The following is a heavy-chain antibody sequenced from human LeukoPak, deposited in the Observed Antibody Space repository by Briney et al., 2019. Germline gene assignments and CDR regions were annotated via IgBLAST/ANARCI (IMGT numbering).Heavy chain of an antibody. J-gene: IGHJ3*02. CDR2: IYYSGST. CDR3: ARESGRATQGDDAFDI. CDR1: CGSISSYY. D-gene: IGHD1-26*01. V-gene: IGHV4-59*01. Sequence: PSETLSLTCTVSCGSISSYYWSWIRQPPGKGLEWIGYIYYSGSTNYNPSLKSRVTISVDTSKNQFSLKLSSVTAADTAVYYCARESGRATQGDDAFDIWGQGTMVTVSS.